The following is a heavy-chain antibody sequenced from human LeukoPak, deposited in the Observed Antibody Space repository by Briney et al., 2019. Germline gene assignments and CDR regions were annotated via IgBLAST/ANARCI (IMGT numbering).Heavy chain of an antibody. J-gene: IGHJ5*02. CDR1: GGSISSYY. CDR3: ARAASPGGPFLS. CDR2: IYYSGST. Sequence: SETLSLTCTVSGGSISSYYWSWIRQPPGKGLEWIGYIYYSGSTNYNPSLKSRVTISVDTSKNQFSLKLSSVTAADTAVYYCARAASPGGPFLSWGQGTLVTVSS. V-gene: IGHV4-59*01. D-gene: IGHD3-16*01.